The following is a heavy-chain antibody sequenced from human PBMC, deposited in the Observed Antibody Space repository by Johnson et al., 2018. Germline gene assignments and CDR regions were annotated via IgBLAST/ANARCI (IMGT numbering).Heavy chain of an antibody. CDR1: GFSFNTYD. V-gene: IGHV3-30*18. Sequence: QVQLVESGGGAVQPGRSLRLSCAASGFSFNTYDMYWVRQAPGKGLEWVALISNDGSLKYYAGSVKGRVTISRDNSKNTLYPQMHSLGIEDTAAYYCAKGARSVETRGWYYGYGVDVWGQGTTVIVSS. J-gene: IGHJ6*02. CDR2: ISNDGSLK. D-gene: IGHD6-19*01. CDR3: AKGARSVETRGWYYGYGVDV.